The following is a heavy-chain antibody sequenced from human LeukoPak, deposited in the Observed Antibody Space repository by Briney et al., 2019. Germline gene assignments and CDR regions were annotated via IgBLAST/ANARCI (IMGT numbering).Heavy chain of an antibody. Sequence: GGSLRLSRAASGFTFSYYGMNWVRQAPGKGLEWLSGISPRGGGTYYADSVKGRFTISRDDSKSTLSLQMNSLRVEDTAVYYCARDLAWGAFDYWGQGTLVSVSS. CDR2: ISPRGGGT. CDR1: GFTFSYYG. V-gene: IGHV3-23*01. D-gene: IGHD7-27*01. J-gene: IGHJ4*02. CDR3: ARDLAWGAFDY.